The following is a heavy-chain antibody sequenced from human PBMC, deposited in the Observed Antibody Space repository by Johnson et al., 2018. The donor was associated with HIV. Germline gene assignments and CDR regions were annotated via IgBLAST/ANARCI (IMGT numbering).Heavy chain of an antibody. V-gene: IGHV3-11*01. Sequence: QVQLVESGGGLVKPGGSLRLSCAASGFTFSDYYMSWIRQAPGKGLEWVSYISSSGRIGYADSVKGRFTISRDNAKNSLYLQMNSLRAEDTALYYCATYTSIITMYVEIKGGAFDIWGQGTMVTVSS. CDR2: ISSSGRI. J-gene: IGHJ3*02. D-gene: IGHD3-3*01. CDR3: ATYTSIITMYVEIKGGAFDI. CDR1: GFTFSDYY.